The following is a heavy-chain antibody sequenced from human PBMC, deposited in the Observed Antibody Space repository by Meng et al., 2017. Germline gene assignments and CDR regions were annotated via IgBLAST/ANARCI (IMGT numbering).Heavy chain of an antibody. J-gene: IGHJ4*02. V-gene: IGHV1-69*06. Sequence: QGELGRSGAEVKNPGSSVKVSCKGSGGTFSSYAISWVRQAPGQGLEWMGGIIPIFGTANYAQKFQGRVTITADKSTSTAYMELSSLRSEDTAVYYCARVGTTDAFWGQGTLVTVSS. CDR1: GGTFSSYA. CDR3: ARVGTTDAF. CDR2: IIPIFGTA. D-gene: IGHD2-2*01.